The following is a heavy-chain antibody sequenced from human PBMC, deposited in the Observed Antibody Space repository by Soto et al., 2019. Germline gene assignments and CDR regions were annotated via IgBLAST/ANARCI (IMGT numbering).Heavy chain of an antibody. CDR1: GGSFSGYY. J-gene: IGHJ5*02. CDR2: IDHSGYT. V-gene: IGHV4-34*01. D-gene: IGHD3-3*01. Sequence: QVQLQQWGAGLLTPSATLSLNCAVYGGSFSGYYWNWIRQPPGKGLEWIGEIDHSGYTNYNPSLKSRVTISVDTSKNQFPLTLTSVTAADTAVYYCARVRDWFDPWGQGTLVTVSS. CDR3: ARVRDWFDP.